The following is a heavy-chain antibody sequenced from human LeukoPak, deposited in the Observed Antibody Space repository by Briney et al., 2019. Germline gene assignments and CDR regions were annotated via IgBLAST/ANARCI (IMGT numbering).Heavy chain of an antibody. Sequence: GGSLRLSCAASGFTVSSNYMNRVRQAPGKGLEWVSIIYSGGSTYYADSVKGRFTISRDNSKNTLYLQMNSLRAEDTAVYYCARVDGSGWYDYWGQGTLVTVSS. V-gene: IGHV3-66*01. D-gene: IGHD6-19*01. CDR3: ARVDGSGWYDY. J-gene: IGHJ4*02. CDR1: GFTVSSNY. CDR2: IYSGGST.